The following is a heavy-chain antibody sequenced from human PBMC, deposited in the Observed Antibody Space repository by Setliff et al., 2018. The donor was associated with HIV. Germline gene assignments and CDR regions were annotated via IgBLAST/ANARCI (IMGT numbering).Heavy chain of an antibody. Sequence: LSLTCTVSGGSISSYHGSWIRQSAGKGLEWIGRIYSSGSTNYNPSLKSRVTMSVDTSKNQFSLRLSSVTAADTAVYYCAREVRVVLPAAASGNYYYYYMDVWGKGTTVTVSS. CDR2: IYSSGST. CDR1: GGSISSYH. CDR3: AREVRVVLPAAASGNYYYYYMDV. D-gene: IGHD2-2*01. J-gene: IGHJ6*03. V-gene: IGHV4-4*07.